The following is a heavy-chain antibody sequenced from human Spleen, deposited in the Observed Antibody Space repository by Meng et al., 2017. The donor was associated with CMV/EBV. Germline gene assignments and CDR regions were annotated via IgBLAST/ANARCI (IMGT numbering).Heavy chain of an antibody. Sequence: GGSLRLSCAASGFTFSSYAMSWVRQAPGKGLEWVAVISYDGSNKYYADSVKGRFTISRDNSKNTLYLQMNSLRAEDTAVYYCARENRFLEWLFQYYYYGMDVWGQGTTVTVSS. CDR3: ARENRFLEWLFQYYYYGMDV. D-gene: IGHD3-3*01. CDR1: GFTFSSYA. J-gene: IGHJ6*02. CDR2: ISYDGSNK. V-gene: IGHV3-30*04.